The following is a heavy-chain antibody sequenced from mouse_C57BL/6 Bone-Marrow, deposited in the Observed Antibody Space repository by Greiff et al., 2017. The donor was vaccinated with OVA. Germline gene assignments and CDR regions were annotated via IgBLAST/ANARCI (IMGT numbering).Heavy chain of an antibody. V-gene: IGHV1-52*01. D-gene: IGHD3-2*02. CDR3: ARSRLRLHAMDY. J-gene: IGHJ4*01. Sequence: QVQLQQPGAELVRPGSSVKLSCKASGYTFTSYWMHWVKQRPIQGLEWIGNIDPSDSETHYNQKFKDKATLTVDKSSSTAYMELRSLTSEDSAVYFCARSRLRLHAMDYWGQGTSVTVSS. CDR1: GYTFTSYW. CDR2: IDPSDSET.